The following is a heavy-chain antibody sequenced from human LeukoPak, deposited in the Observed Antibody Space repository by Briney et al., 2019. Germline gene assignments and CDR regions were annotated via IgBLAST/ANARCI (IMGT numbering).Heavy chain of an antibody. CDR1: GGTFSSYA. V-gene: IGHV1-18*01. D-gene: IGHD6-13*01. CDR3: AREELVRFAFDI. J-gene: IGHJ3*02. Sequence: ASVKVSCKASGGTFSSYAISWVRQAPGQGLEWMGWISAYNGNTNYAQKLQGRVTMTTDTSTSTAYMELRSLRSDDTAVYYCAREELVRFAFDIWGQGTMVTVSS. CDR2: ISAYNGNT.